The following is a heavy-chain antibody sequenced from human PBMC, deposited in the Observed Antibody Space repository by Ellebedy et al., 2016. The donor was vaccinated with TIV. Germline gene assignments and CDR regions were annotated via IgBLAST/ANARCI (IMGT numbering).Heavy chain of an antibody. CDR1: GFTFSNYS. J-gene: IGHJ6*02. CDR2: ISSSSSYI. V-gene: IGHV3-21*01. D-gene: IGHD3-9*01. Sequence: GESLKISXAASGFTFSNYSMNWVRQAPGKGLEWVSSISSSSSYIYYADSVKGRFIISRDNAKNSLYLQMSSLRAEDTAGYYCARDTSRNYDILTGYYTPYYYGMDVWGQGTTVTVSS. CDR3: ARDTSRNYDILTGYYTPYYYGMDV.